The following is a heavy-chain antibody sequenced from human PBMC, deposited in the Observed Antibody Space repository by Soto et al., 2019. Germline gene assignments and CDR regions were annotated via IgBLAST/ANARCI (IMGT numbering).Heavy chain of an antibody. Sequence: QITLKESGPTQVKPTQTLTLTCTFSGFSLYTSGVGVAWIRQPPGKALELLAVIYCNDDERYSPSLKSRLTVTKDTSKNQVVLTMPNVDRVDTATYYCAHRPTYLGGPYVDSWGQGTLVTVSA. CDR3: AHRPTYLGGPYVDS. D-gene: IGHD2-15*01. V-gene: IGHV2-5*01. CDR2: IYCNDDE. J-gene: IGHJ4*02. CDR1: GFSLYTSGVG.